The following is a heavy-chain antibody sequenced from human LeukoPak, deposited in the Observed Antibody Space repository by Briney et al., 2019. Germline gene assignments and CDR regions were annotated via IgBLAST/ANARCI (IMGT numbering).Heavy chain of an antibody. Sequence: PSETLSLTCTVSGGSISSYYWSWIRQPAGKGPEWIGRIYTSGSTNYNPSLKSRVTMSVDTSKNQFSLKLSSVTAADTAVYYCARVPYCSSTSCSEQFDPWGQGTLVTVSS. CDR3: ARVPYCSSTSCSEQFDP. J-gene: IGHJ5*02. D-gene: IGHD2-2*01. CDR2: IYTSGST. V-gene: IGHV4-4*07. CDR1: GGSISSYY.